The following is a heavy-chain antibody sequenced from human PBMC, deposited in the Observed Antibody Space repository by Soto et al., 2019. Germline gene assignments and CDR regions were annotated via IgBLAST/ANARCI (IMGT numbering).Heavy chain of an antibody. Sequence: QVQLVESGGGVVQPGGSLKLSCAASGFTFSNYAMHWVRQAPGKGLEWVAVIASDGKDKRYADSVKGRFTISRDNSKNTVYLQVNSLRGEDTAVYYCAKDGAIAAADYFFDYWGQGSLVTVSS. CDR1: GFTFSNYA. D-gene: IGHD6-13*01. V-gene: IGHV3-30*18. CDR3: AKDGAIAAADYFFDY. J-gene: IGHJ4*02. CDR2: IASDGKDK.